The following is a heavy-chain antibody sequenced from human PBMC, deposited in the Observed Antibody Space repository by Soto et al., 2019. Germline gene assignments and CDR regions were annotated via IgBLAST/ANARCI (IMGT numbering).Heavy chain of an antibody. D-gene: IGHD6-13*01. V-gene: IGHV3-53*04. J-gene: IGHJ3*02. Sequence: GGSLRLSCAASGFTVSSNYMSWVRQAPGKGLEWVSVIYSGGSTYYADSVKGRFTISRHNSKNTLYLQMNSLRAEDTAVYYWARGMGQQRRAFDIWGQGTMVTVSS. CDR2: IYSGGST. CDR1: GFTVSSNY. CDR3: ARGMGQQRRAFDI.